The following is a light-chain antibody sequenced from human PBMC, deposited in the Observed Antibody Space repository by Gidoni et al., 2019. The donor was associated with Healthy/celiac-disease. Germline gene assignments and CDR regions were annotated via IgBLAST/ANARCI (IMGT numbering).Light chain of an antibody. J-gene: IGKJ4*01. CDR1: QDISNR. CDR2: DAS. CDR3: QQYDSLPLA. V-gene: IGKV1-33*01. Sequence: DIQMTQSPSSLSVSVGDRVTITCQASQDISNRLNWYQQKPGKAPKLLIYDASNLETGGPSRFSGSGSGTDFTFTISSLQPDDVATYYCQQYDSLPLAFGGXTKVEIK.